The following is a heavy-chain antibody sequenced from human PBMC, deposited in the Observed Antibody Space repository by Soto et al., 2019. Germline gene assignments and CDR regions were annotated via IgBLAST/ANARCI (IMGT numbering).Heavy chain of an antibody. CDR3: ARTQLELHWFDP. CDR1: GYTFTSYA. CDR2: INAGNGNT. Sequence: RASVKVSCKASGYTFTSYAMHWVRQAPGQRLEWMGWINAGNGNTKYSQKFQGRVTITRDTSASTAYMELSSLRSEDTAVYYCARTQLELHWFDPWGQGTLVTVSS. J-gene: IGHJ5*02. D-gene: IGHD1-7*01. V-gene: IGHV1-3*01.